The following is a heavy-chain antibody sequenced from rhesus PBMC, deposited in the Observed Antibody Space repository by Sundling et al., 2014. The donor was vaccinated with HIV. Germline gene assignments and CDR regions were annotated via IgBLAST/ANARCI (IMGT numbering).Heavy chain of an antibody. Sequence: QVQLQESGPGLVKPSETLSLTCAVSGFSISSGYGWTWIRQPPGRGLEWIGYIDGSSTSANYNPSLSIRVTFSKDTSKNQFSLKLNSVTAADTAVYYCARAYSGSWGFDYWGQGVLVTVSS. J-gene: IGHJ4*01. CDR3: ARAYSGSWGFDY. D-gene: IGHD6-25*01. V-gene: IGHV4-127*01. CDR2: IDGSSTSA. CDR1: GFSISSGYG.